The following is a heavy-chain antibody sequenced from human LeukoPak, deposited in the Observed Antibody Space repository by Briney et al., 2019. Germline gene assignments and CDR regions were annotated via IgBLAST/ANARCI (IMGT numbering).Heavy chain of an antibody. D-gene: IGHD3-10*01. CDR2: INTNTGNP. V-gene: IGHV7-4-1*02. CDR1: GYTFTRYA. J-gene: IGHJ3*02. CDR3: ARGEPYYGSGSPHDAFDI. Sequence: ASVKVSCTASGYTFTRYAMNWVRQAPGQGLEWMGWINTNTGNPTYAQGFTGRFVFSLDTSVSTAYLQISSLKAEDTAVYYCARGEPYYGSGSPHDAFDIWGQGTMVTVSS.